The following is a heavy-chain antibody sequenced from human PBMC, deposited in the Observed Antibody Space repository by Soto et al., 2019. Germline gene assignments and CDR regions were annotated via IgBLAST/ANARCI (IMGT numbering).Heavy chain of an antibody. J-gene: IGHJ5*02. D-gene: IGHD2-15*01. CDR1: GGSVTTFT. Sequence: VQLVQSGAEVTKPGSSVKVSCKASGGSVTTFTISWLRQAPGQGLEGMGASIPFFRTPTFAQNFEGRVPTTADESTNTAYMELSGLTSEDTAVYFCATGAVVPAYPNWLDTWGQGTQVTVSS. V-gene: IGHV1-69*12. CDR3: ATGAVVPAYPNWLDT. CDR2: SIPFFRTP.